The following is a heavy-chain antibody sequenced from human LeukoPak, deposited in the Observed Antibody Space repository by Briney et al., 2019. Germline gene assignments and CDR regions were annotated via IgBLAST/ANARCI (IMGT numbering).Heavy chain of an antibody. J-gene: IGHJ3*02. Sequence: PGGSLRLSCAASGFTVSTNYMSWVRQAPGKGLEWVSVIYKGGDTYKADSVKGRFTISRDNSKNTLYLQMNSLRAEDTAVYHCAKLGATSAFDIWGQGTMVTVSS. CDR3: AKLGATSAFDI. V-gene: IGHV3-53*01. CDR2: IYKGGDT. D-gene: IGHD1-26*01. CDR1: GFTVSTNY.